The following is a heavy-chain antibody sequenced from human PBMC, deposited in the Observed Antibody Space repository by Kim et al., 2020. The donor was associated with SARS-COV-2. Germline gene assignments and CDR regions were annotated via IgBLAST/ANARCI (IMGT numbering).Heavy chain of an antibody. Sequence: DSVKGRFTISRDNSKNTLYLQMNSLRAEDTAVYYCARDPAPGIAAAGPYPWGQGTLVTVSS. D-gene: IGHD6-13*01. V-gene: IGHV3-30*01. J-gene: IGHJ5*02. CDR3: ARDPAPGIAAAGPYP.